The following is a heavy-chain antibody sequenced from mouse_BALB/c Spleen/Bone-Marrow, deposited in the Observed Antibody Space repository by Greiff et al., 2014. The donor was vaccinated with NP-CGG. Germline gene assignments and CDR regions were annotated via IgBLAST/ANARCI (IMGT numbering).Heavy chain of an antibody. J-gene: IGHJ2*01. Sequence: DVKLVESGAGLVKPGASVKLSCTASGFNIKDTYMHWVKQRPEQGLEWIGRIDPANGNTKYDPKFQGKATITADTSSNTAYLQLSSRTSEDTAGYYCASYVYGYYFDYWGQGTTLTVPS. V-gene: IGHV14-3*02. D-gene: IGHD1-1*01. CDR2: IDPANGNT. CDR1: GFNIKDTY. CDR3: ASYVYGYYFDY.